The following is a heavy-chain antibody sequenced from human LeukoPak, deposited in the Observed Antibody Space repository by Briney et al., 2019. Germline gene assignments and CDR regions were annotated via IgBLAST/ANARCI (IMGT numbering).Heavy chain of an antibody. V-gene: IGHV4-31*03. CDR1: GGSISSGGYY. Sequence: SETLSLTCTVSGGSISSGGYYWSWLRQHPGKGLEWIGYIYYSGSTYYNPSLKSRVTISVDTSKNQFSLKLSSVTAADTAVYYCARDPYDSSGYLFDYWGQGTLVTVSS. CDR3: ARDPYDSSGYLFDY. J-gene: IGHJ4*02. D-gene: IGHD3-22*01. CDR2: IYYSGST.